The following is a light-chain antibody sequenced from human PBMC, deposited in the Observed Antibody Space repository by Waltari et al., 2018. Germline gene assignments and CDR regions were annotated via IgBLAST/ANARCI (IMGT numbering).Light chain of an antibody. CDR3: QQCYDVPLS. V-gene: IGKV4-1*01. CDR1: QGVLNRSTNRHY. J-gene: IGKJ4*01. Sequence: DIVMTQSPDSLAVSLGERDTIHCMSSQGVLNRSTNRHYIAWYQQKVGHPPKLLIYWASTREFGVPDRFSGSGSGTDFTLTISDLQAEDVAVYFCQQCYDVPLSFGGGTKVEIK. CDR2: WAS.